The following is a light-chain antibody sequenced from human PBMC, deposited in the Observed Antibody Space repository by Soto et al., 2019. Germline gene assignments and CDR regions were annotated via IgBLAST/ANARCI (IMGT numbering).Light chain of an antibody. Sequence: ENQMTQCPSTLSVSVVSRATITNRASRSVDLWLAWYQQKPGKAPKLLIYDASSLQSGVPSRFSGSGSGTEFTLTISSLQPDDFGTYYCLQHYTYLWTFGQGTKVDIK. J-gene: IGKJ1*01. V-gene: IGKV1-5*01. CDR3: LQHYTYLWT. CDR1: RSVDLW. CDR2: DAS.